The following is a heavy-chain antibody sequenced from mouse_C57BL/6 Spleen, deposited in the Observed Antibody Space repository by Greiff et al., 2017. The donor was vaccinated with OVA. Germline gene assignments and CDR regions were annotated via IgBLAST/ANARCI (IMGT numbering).Heavy chain of an antibody. D-gene: IGHD1-1*01. J-gene: IGHJ1*03. CDR2: IYWDDDK. CDR1: GFSLSTSGMG. Sequence: QVTLKESGPGILQSSQTLSLTCSFSGFSLSTSGMGVSWIRQPSGKGLAWLAHIYWDDDKRYNPSLKSRPTISKDTSRNQVFLKITSVDTADTATYYGARSPAYYGSSHWYFDVWGTGTTVTVSS. V-gene: IGHV8-12*01. CDR3: ARSPAYYGSSHWYFDV.